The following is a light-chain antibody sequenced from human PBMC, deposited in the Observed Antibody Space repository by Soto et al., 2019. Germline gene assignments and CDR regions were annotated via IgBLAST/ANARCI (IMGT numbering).Light chain of an antibody. CDR1: ESIDNW. Sequence: DIQMTQSPSTLSASVGDTVTITCRASESIDNWLAWYQQKPGKAPKLLIFAASTLVRGVPSRFSGRGSGTEITRTISCLQADDYETFYCQLYHTDCTFGQGTKVEIK. J-gene: IGKJ1*01. CDR2: AAS. V-gene: IGKV1-5*01. CDR3: QLYHTDCT.